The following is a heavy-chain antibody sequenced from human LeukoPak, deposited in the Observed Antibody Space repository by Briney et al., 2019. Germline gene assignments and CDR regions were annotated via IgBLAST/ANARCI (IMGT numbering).Heavy chain of an antibody. Sequence: SETLSLTCAVYGGSFSGYYWSWIRQPPGKGLEWIGEISHSGSTNYNPSLKSRVTISVDTSKNQFSLKLSSVTAADTAVYYCARRPLYSYGPNDYWGQGTLVTVSS. J-gene: IGHJ4*02. V-gene: IGHV4-34*01. CDR3: ARRPLYSYGPNDY. CDR2: ISHSGST. D-gene: IGHD5-18*01. CDR1: GGSFSGYY.